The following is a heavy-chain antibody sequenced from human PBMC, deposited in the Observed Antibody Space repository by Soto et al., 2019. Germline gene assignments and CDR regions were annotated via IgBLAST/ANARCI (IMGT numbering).Heavy chain of an antibody. Sequence: LRLSCAASGFTVSSNYMSWVRQAPGKGLEWVSVIYSGGSTYYADSVKGRFTISRDNSKNTLYLQMNSLRAEDTAVYYCARDEGSNYDALGYYGMDVWGQGTTVTVSS. CDR3: ARDEGSNYDALGYYGMDV. V-gene: IGHV3-53*01. CDR2: IYSGGST. CDR1: GFTVSSNY. J-gene: IGHJ6*02. D-gene: IGHD4-4*01.